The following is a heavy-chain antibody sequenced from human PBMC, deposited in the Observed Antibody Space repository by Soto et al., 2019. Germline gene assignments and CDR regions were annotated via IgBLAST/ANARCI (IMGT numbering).Heavy chain of an antibody. V-gene: IGHV1-18*01. CDR1: GYTFTSYG. CDR2: ISAYNGNT. Sequence: QVQLVQSGAEVKKPGASVKVSCKASGYTFTSYGISWVRQAPGQGLEWMGWISAYNGNTNYAQRLQGRVTMTTDTSTSTAYMELRSLRSDDTAVYYCARLTIFGADYYYYGMDVWGQGTTVTVSS. J-gene: IGHJ6*02. CDR3: ARLTIFGADYYYYGMDV. D-gene: IGHD3-3*01.